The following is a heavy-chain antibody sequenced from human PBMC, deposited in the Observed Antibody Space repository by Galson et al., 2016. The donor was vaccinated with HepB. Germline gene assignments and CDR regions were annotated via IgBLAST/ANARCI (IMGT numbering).Heavy chain of an antibody. D-gene: IGHD3-9*01. CDR1: GFTFSSYA. CDR3: AKSVLEYDILTGYYRRGADY. Sequence: SLRLSCAASGFTFSSYAMSWVRQAPGKGLEWVSSSGSGGPTYYADSVKGRFTITRDNSKNTLFLQMQRLRADDTAVYYCAKSVLEYDILTGYYRRGADYWGQGTLVTVSS. J-gene: IGHJ4*02. CDR2: SGSGGPT. V-gene: IGHV3-23*01.